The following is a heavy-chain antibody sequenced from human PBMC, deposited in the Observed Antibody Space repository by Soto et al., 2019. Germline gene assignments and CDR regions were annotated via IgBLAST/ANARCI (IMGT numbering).Heavy chain of an antibody. V-gene: IGHV3-23*01. Sequence: EVQLLESGGGLVQPGGSLRLSCAASGFTFSRYAMSWVRQAPGKGLEWVSAISGSGGRTYYADSVKGRFTISRDNSKNTLYLQINSLRAEDTGVYYCAKDEVGAVYYYFSGMDVWGQGTTVTVSS. CDR1: GFTFSRYA. CDR2: ISGSGGRT. CDR3: AKDEVGAVYYYFSGMDV. D-gene: IGHD1-26*01. J-gene: IGHJ6*02.